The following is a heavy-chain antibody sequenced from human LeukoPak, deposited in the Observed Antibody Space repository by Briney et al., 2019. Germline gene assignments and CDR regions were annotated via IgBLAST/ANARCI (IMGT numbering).Heavy chain of an antibody. J-gene: IGHJ6*02. CDR2: IGTAGDT. Sequence: GGSLRLSCAASGFTFSSYDMHWVRQATGKGLEWVSAIGTAGDTYYPGSVKGRFTISRENDKNSLYLQMNSLRAGDTAVYYCARSIAVASPHDYYYYYGMDVWGQGTTVTVSS. CDR3: ARSIAVASPHDYYYYYGMDV. CDR1: GFTFSSYD. V-gene: IGHV3-13*01. D-gene: IGHD6-19*01.